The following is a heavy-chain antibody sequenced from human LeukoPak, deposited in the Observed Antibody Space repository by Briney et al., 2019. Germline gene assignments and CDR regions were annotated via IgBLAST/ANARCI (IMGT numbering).Heavy chain of an antibody. CDR3: ARYDYGSGRSLDY. CDR1: GFTFSKYN. CDR2: ISSSSTTI. D-gene: IGHD6-19*01. J-gene: IGHJ4*02. V-gene: IGHV3-48*01. Sequence: GGSLRLSCAASGFTFSKYNMNWVRQAPGKGLEWVSYISSSSTTIYYADSVKGRFIVSRDNVKKSLYLQMNSLRAEDTAVYYCARYDYGSGRSLDYWGQGTLVTVSS.